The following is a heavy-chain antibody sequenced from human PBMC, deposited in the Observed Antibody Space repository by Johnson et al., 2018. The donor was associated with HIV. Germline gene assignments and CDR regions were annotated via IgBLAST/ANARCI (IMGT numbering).Heavy chain of an antibody. CDR3: ASPNDSSGYVLGADAFDI. D-gene: IGHD3-22*01. V-gene: IGHV3-30*02. J-gene: IGHJ3*02. CDR2: IRYDGSNK. CDR1: GFTFSSYG. Sequence: QVQLVESGGGLVQPGGSLRLSCAASGFTFSSYGMHWVHQAPGKGLEWVAFIRYDGSNKYYADSVKGRFTISRDNSKNTLNLQMNSLRAEDTAVYYCASPNDSSGYVLGADAFDIWGQGTMVTVSS.